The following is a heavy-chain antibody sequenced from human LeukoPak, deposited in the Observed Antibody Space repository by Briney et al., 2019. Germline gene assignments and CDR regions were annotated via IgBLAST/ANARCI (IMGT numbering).Heavy chain of an antibody. Sequence: PSETLSLTCTVSGGSITTHYWSWIRQPAGREVEWIGRVYNTGSTKYNPSLESRVTMSVDTSSNRFSLRLRSVTAADTAVYYCARDLLGDYGTFDIWGQGVMVTVSS. J-gene: IGHJ3*02. D-gene: IGHD4-17*01. CDR1: GGSITTHY. V-gene: IGHV4-4*07. CDR2: VYNTGST. CDR3: ARDLLGDYGTFDI.